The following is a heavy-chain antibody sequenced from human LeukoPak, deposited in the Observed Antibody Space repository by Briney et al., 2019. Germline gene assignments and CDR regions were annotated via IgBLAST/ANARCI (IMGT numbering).Heavy chain of an antibody. V-gene: IGHV4-30-2*01. Sequence: SQTLSLTCAVSGGSISSGGYSWSWIRQPPGKGLEWIGYIYHSGSTYYNPSLKSRVTISVDTSKNQFSLKLSSVTAADTAVYYCARRGYYDSSGYLKYYFDYWGQGTLVTVSS. CDR2: IYHSGST. CDR1: GGSISSGGYS. D-gene: IGHD3-22*01. J-gene: IGHJ4*02. CDR3: ARRGYYDSSGYLKYYFDY.